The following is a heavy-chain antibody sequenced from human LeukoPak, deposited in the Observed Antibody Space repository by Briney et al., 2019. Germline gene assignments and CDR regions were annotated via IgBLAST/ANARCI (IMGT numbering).Heavy chain of an antibody. J-gene: IGHJ5*02. Sequence: ASVKVSCKASGYTFTSYDINWVRQATGQGLEWMGWMNPNSGNTGYARKFQGRVTMTRNTSISTAYMELSSLRSEDTAVYYCARVGYDFWSGYLGGNWFDPWGQGTLVTVSS. V-gene: IGHV1-8*01. CDR3: ARVGYDFWSGYLGGNWFDP. CDR1: GYTFTSYD. D-gene: IGHD3-3*01. CDR2: MNPNSGNT.